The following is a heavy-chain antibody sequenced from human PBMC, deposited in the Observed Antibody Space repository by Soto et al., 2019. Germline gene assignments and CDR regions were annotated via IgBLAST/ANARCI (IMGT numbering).Heavy chain of an antibody. J-gene: IGHJ6*01. CDR1: GYTFTGYY. Sequence: ASVKVSSKASGYTFTGYYMHSLRQAPGPGLEWMGWINPNSGGTNYAQKFQGWVTMTRDTSISTAYMELSRLRSDDTAVYYCARGRRTRRWYMGRMGMEVWGQGNTVTVT. V-gene: IGHV1-2*04. CDR3: ARGRRTRRWYMGRMGMEV. D-gene: IGHD1-26*01. CDR2: INPNSGGT.